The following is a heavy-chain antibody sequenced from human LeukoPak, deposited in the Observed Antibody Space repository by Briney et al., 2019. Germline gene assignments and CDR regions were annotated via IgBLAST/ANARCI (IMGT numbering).Heavy chain of an antibody. D-gene: IGHD6-25*01. CDR3: ARGTYSGELFFDY. Sequence: GGSLRLSCAASGFTFSSYAMSWVRQAPGQGLEWVANIKQDGSEKYYVASVKGRFTISRDNAKNSLYLQMNSLRAEDTAVYYCARGTYSGELFFDYWGQGTLVTVSS. J-gene: IGHJ4*02. V-gene: IGHV3-7*01. CDR2: IKQDGSEK. CDR1: GFTFSSYA.